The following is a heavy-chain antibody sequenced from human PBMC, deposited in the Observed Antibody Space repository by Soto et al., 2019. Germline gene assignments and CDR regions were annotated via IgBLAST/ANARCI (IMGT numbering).Heavy chain of an antibody. J-gene: IGHJ4*02. CDR2: IIPIFGTA. Sequence: QVQLVHSGAEVKKPGSSVKVSCKASGGTFSSYAISWVRQAPGQGLEWMGGIIPIFGTANYAQKFQGRVTITADESTSTAYMELSSLRSEDTAVYYCARDNYYGSGVGMVDYWGQGTLVTVSS. CDR1: GGTFSSYA. V-gene: IGHV1-69*01. CDR3: ARDNYYGSGVGMVDY. D-gene: IGHD3-10*01.